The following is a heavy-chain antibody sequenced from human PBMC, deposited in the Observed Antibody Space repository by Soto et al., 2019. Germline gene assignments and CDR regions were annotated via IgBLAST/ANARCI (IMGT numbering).Heavy chain of an antibody. CDR2: THYSGST. Sequence: SETLSLTCTVSGGSISSYYWSWIRQAPGKGLEWIWYTHYSGSTNYNPSLKSPVTTSVDTSKNQLSLKLSSVTAADTAAYYCANGAGDYTTPFGTWGQGSLVAVSS. CDR3: ANGAGDYTTPFGT. V-gene: IGHV4-59*01. D-gene: IGHD4-17*01. CDR1: GGSISSYY. J-gene: IGHJ5*02.